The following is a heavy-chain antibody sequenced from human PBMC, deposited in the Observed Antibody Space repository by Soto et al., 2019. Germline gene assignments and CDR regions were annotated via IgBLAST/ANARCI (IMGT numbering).Heavy chain of an antibody. CDR1: WGTFNNYP. D-gene: IGHD5-12*01. CDR2: SIPIFGTA. J-gene: IGHJ6*02. CDR3: ARGRGYSGDDHYYYFDMDV. Sequence: SVKVSCKASWGTFNNYPITLVRQAPGEGLEWMGGSIPIFGTANYAQNFQGRVTISVDESTSTAYMELSSLRSEDTAVYYCARGRGYSGDDHYYYFDMDVWGQGTTVTVSS. V-gene: IGHV1-69*13.